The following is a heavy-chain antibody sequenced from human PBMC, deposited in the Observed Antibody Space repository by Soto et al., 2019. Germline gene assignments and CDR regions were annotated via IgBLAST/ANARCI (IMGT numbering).Heavy chain of an antibody. Sequence: ASVKVSCKASGYTFTGYYMHWVRQAPGQGFEWMGRISPKSGGTNYAQKFQGRVTMTWDTSLNTAYMELSSLISEDTAVYYCARPPVYISDWYYFDLWGQGTLVTVSS. J-gene: IGHJ4*02. D-gene: IGHD6-19*01. CDR2: ISPKSGGT. CDR3: ARPPVYISDWYYFDL. CDR1: GYTFTGYY. V-gene: IGHV1-2*02.